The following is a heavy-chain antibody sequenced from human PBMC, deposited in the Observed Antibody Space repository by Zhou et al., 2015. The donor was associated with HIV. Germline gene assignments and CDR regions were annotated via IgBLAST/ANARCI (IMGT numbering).Heavy chain of an antibody. CDR3: AREAYCTHTVCPRYYYYGMDV. Sequence: QVQLVQSGAEVKKPGSSVKVSCKTSGGIFSRNAISWVRQAPGQGLEWMGGFIPMFGTAQTAQRFQGRVTLTADESSITSYMEVSSLRFDDTAVYYCAREAYCTHTVCPRYYYYGMDVWGQGTTVTVSS. CDR2: FIPMFGTA. J-gene: IGHJ6*02. V-gene: IGHV1-69*01. CDR1: GGIFSRNA. D-gene: IGHD2-8*01.